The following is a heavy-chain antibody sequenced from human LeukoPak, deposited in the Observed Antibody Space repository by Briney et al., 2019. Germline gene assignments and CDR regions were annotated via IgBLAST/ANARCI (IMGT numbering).Heavy chain of an antibody. CDR1: GFTFGDYG. CDR3: AKDFRKVTSVIFDY. Sequence: GGSLRLSCTTSGFTFGDYGMSWFRQAPGKGLEWVSAISGSGGSTYYADSVKGRFTISRDNSKNTLYLQMNSLRAEDTAVYYCAKDFRKVTSVIFDYWGQGTLVTVSS. CDR2: ISGSGGST. J-gene: IGHJ4*02. D-gene: IGHD1-14*01. V-gene: IGHV3-23*01.